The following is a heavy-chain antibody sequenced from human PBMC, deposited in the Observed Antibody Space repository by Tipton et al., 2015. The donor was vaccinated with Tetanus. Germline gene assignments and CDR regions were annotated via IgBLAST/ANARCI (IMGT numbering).Heavy chain of an antibody. J-gene: IGHJ3*01. D-gene: IGHD3-3*01. CDR1: GGSMSNNY. CDR3: ARRSYCTSTRCFDAFDL. CDR2: ILHSGST. Sequence: TLSLTCTVSGGSMSNNYWSWIRQPPGKGLEWIEYILHSGSTNYSPSLKSRVAISMDTSKNQISLKLRSVTAADTAVYFCARRSYCTSTRCFDAFDLWGPGTRGTVSS. V-gene: IGHV4-59*01.